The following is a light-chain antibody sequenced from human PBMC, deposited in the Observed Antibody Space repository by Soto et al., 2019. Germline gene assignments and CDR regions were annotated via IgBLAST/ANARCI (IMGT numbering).Light chain of an antibody. CDR2: GAS. J-gene: IGKJ1*01. Sequence: EILFTQSPATLSLSPGERSTLSCRASQSVSSYLAWYQQKPGQAPRLLIYGASIRANGVPVRFSGGGSGTDLTLTISRLEPEDFAFYDCQHFVNSLTWTFCQGTKVDIK. V-gene: IGKV3-11*01. CDR3: QHFVNSLTWT. CDR1: QSVSSY.